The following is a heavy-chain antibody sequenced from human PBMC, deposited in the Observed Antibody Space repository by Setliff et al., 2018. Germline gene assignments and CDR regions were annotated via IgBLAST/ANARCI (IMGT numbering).Heavy chain of an antibody. V-gene: IGHV3-33*08. CDR3: TRARDIAPTYYYMDV. D-gene: IGHD5-12*01. CDR2: IWFDGSNH. CDR1: GFTFSNYA. Sequence: GGSLRLSCAASGFTFSNYAMSWVRQAPGKGLGWVAAIWFDGSNHYYVDSVKGRFIISRDNAKNSLYLHMNSLRAEDTAVYYCTRARDIAPTYYYMDVWGKGTTVTVSS. J-gene: IGHJ6*03.